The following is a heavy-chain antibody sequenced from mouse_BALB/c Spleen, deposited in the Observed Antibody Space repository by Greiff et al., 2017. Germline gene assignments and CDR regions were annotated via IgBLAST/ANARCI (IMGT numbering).Heavy chain of an antibody. CDR1: GFTFSSYT. J-gene: IGHJ2*01. CDR3: ARHLAGNFDD. CDR2: ISNGGGST. D-gene: IGHD4-1*01. V-gene: IGHV5-12-2*01. Sequence: EVHLVESGGGLVQPGGSLKLSCAASGFTFSSYTMSWVRQTPEKRLEWVAYISNGGGSTYYPDTVKCRFTIFRDNAKNTLYLQMSSLKSEDTAMYYCARHLAGNFDDWGQGTTLTVSS.